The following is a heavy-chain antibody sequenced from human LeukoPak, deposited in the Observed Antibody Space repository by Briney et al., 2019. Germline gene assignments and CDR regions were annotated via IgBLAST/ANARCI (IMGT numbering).Heavy chain of an antibody. CDR3: ARSGSDSMIVVG. Sequence: SETLSLTCSVSGASVSRDSYYWSWIRQPPGKGLEWIGYVYHSGSTNYNPSLKSRVTISVHTSKNQFSLKLSSVTAADTAIYCCARSGSDSMIVVGWGQGTLVTVSS. CDR1: GASVSRDSYY. V-gene: IGHV4-61*01. D-gene: IGHD3-22*01. J-gene: IGHJ4*02. CDR2: VYHSGST.